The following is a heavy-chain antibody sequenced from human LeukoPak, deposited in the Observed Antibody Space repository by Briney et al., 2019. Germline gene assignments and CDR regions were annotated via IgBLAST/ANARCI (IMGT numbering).Heavy chain of an antibody. CDR1: GFTFSSYT. CDR3: ARTDETAPAEDFQH. J-gene: IGHJ1*01. V-gene: IGHV3-21*04. D-gene: IGHD2-21*02. Sequence: TGGSLRVSCTASGFTFSSYTMNWVRQAPGKGLEWVSSISSSGNYIYYADSVKGRFTISRDNSKNTLYLQMKSLRAEDTAVYYCARTDETAPAEDFQHWGQGTLVTVSS. CDR2: ISSSGNYI.